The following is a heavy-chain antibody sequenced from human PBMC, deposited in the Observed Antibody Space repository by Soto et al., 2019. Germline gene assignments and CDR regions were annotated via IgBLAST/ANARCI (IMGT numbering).Heavy chain of an antibody. Sequence: QVQLVESGGGVVQPGRSLRLSCAASGFTFSSYAMHWVRQAPGKGLEWVAVISYDGSNKYYADSVKGRFTISRDNSQNTLYLQMNSLRAGDTAVYYCARDADRYCSGGSCPGGMDVWGQGTTVTVSS. D-gene: IGHD2-15*01. CDR3: ARDADRYCSGGSCPGGMDV. V-gene: IGHV3-30-3*01. CDR1: GFTFSSYA. J-gene: IGHJ6*02. CDR2: ISYDGSNK.